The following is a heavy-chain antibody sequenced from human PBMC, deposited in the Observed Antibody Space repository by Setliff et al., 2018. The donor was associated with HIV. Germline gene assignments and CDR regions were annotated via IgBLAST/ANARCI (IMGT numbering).Heavy chain of an antibody. CDR1: GFTFSSRW. V-gene: IGHV3-7*01. J-gene: IGHJ4*02. CDR3: AKTREINNFWSGIDY. CDR2: IKQDGSEN. D-gene: IGHD3-3*01. Sequence: GSLRLSCAASGFTFSSRWMTWVRQAPGKGLEWVANIKQDGSENYFVDSVKGRFTISRDNTRSSLFLHMDSLTAEDTAVYYCAKTREINNFWSGIDYWGQGTLVTVSS.